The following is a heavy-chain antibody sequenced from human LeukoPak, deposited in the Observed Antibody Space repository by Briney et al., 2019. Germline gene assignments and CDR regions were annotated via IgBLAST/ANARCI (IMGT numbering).Heavy chain of an antibody. CDR3: ARSLFRFLEWSYRSYYYYMDV. Sequence: SVKVSCKASGGTFSSYAISWVRQAPGQGLEWMGGIIPIFGTVNYAQKFQGRVTITADKSTSTAYMELSSLRSEDTAVYFCARSLFRFLEWSYRSYYYYMDVWGKGTTVTVSS. J-gene: IGHJ6*03. CDR2: IIPIFGTV. V-gene: IGHV1-69*06. CDR1: GGTFSSYA. D-gene: IGHD3-3*01.